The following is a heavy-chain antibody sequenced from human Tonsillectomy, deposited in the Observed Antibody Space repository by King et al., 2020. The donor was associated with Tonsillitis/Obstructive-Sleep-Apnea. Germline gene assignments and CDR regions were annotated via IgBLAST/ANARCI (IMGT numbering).Heavy chain of an antibody. CDR3: AKGVEATGVRGYFDY. CDR2: ISGSGDGT. J-gene: IGHJ4*02. Sequence: VQLLESGGGLVQPGGSLRLSCAASGFTFSSYAMNWVRQAPGKGLEWVSTISGSGDGTYYADSVKSRFSISRDTSKNTLYLQMNGLRAEDTAVYYCAKGVEATGVRGYFDYWGQGALVTVSS. V-gene: IGHV3-23*01. CDR1: GFTFSSYA. D-gene: IGHD1-26*01.